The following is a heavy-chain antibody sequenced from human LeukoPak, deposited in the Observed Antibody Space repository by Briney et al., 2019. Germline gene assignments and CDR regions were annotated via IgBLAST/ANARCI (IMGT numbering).Heavy chain of an antibody. J-gene: IGHJ4*02. CDR3: ATGGRITMIVEGTYFDY. CDR2: FDPEDGET. Sequence: GASVKVSCKVSGYTLTELSMHWVRQAPGKGLEWMGGFDPEDGETIYAQKFQGRVTMTEDTSTDTAYMELSSLRSEDTAVYYCATGGRITMIVEGTYFDYWGQGTLVTVSS. V-gene: IGHV1-24*01. D-gene: IGHD3-22*01. CDR1: GYTLTELS.